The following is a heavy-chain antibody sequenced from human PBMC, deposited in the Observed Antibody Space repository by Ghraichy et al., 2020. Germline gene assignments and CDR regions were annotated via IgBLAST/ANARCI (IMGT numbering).Heavy chain of an antibody. Sequence: SETLSLTCTVSGGSISSSSYYWGWIRQPPGKGLVWIGSIYYSGSTYYNPSLKSRVTISVDTSKNQFSLKLSSVTAADTAVYYCARHSTNYYYYGMDVWGQGTTVTVSS. CDR1: GGSISSSSYY. CDR2: IYYSGST. CDR3: ARHSTNYYYYGMDV. J-gene: IGHJ6*02. V-gene: IGHV4-39*01.